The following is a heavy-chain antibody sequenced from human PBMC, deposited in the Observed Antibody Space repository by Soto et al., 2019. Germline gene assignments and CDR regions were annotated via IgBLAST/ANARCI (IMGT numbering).Heavy chain of an antibody. V-gene: IGHV5-51*01. J-gene: IGHJ4*02. CDR3: ARGGVSTRTFDY. Sequence: PGESRKISCKGSGYNFAGYWIAWVRQMPGKGLELMGIIYPSDSDTRYRPSFQGQVTISADKSISSAYLQWSSLRASDTAIYYCARGGVSTRTFDYWGQGTSLTV. CDR2: IYPSDSDT. D-gene: IGHD3-3*01. CDR1: GYNFAGYW.